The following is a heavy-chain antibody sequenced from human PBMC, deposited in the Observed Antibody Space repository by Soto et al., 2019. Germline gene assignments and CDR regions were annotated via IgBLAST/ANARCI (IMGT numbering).Heavy chain of an antibody. CDR2: IIPIFGTA. CDR1: GGTFSSYA. D-gene: IGHD4-17*01. Sequence: QVQLVQSGAEVKKPGSSVKVSCKASGGTFSSYAISWVRQAPGQGLEWMGGIIPIFGTANYAQKFQGRVTITADESTSTAYMELSSLRSEDTAVYYCASDPSSRPNDYGDYGWVGAFDIWGQGTMVTVSS. J-gene: IGHJ3*02. CDR3: ASDPSSRPNDYGDYGWVGAFDI. V-gene: IGHV1-69*12.